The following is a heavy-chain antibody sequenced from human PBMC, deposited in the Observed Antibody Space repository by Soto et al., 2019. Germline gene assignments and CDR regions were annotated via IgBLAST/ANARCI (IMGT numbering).Heavy chain of an antibody. CDR3: AASVRDVLGSDYKSAEGLDI. Sequence: QVQLVQSGPEVKKPGSSVKVSCEASGGTFSNFAVNWVRQAPGQGLEWVGGIIPLFNVAKYAQKFEGRVTIVADDATSTTCMDLSSVRTDHTPVYYCAASVRDVLGSDYKSAEGLDIWCEGTMVSVSS. CDR2: IIPLFNVA. D-gene: IGHD4-4*01. CDR1: GGTFSNFA. V-gene: IGHV1-69*01. J-gene: IGHJ3*02.